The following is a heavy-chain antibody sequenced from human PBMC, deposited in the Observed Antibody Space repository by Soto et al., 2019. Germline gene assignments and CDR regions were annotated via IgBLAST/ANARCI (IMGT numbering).Heavy chain of an antibody. V-gene: IGHV3-23*01. D-gene: IGHD3-3*01. CDR1: GLTFSSYA. CDR3: ARTEDYDFWSGYERRFDP. CDR2: ISGSGGTT. J-gene: IGHJ5*02. Sequence: GGSLRLSCAASGLTFSSYAMSWVRQAPGKGLEWVSAISGSGGTTYYADSVKGRFTISRDNSKNTLFLQMNSLRAEDTAVYYCARTEDYDFWSGYERRFDPWGQGTLVTVSS.